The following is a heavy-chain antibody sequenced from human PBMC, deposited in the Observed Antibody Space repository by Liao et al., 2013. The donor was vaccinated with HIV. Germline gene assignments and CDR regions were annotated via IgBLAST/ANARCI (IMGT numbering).Heavy chain of an antibody. CDR2: IYHSGST. Sequence: QVPLQESGSGLVKPSQTLSLTCTVSRVSISSADYSWHWIRQPPGKGLEWIGYIYHSGSTYYNPSLKSRVTISVDRSKNQFSLKLTSVTAADTAVYYCARAYLQLVPEYYFDYWGQGTLVTVSS. CDR1: RVSISSADYS. D-gene: IGHD6-6*01. J-gene: IGHJ4*02. CDR3: ARAYLQLVPEYYFDY. V-gene: IGHV4-30-2*01.